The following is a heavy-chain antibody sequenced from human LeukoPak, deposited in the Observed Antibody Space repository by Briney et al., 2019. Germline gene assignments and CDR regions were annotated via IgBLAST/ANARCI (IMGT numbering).Heavy chain of an antibody. CDR2: FSWNSGSI. Sequence: GRSLRLSCAASGFTFDDYAMHWVRQAPGKGLEWVSGFSWNSGSIGYADSVKGRFTISRNNAKNSLYLQMNSLRAEDTALYYCAKDMGSRVATMDYWGQGTLATVSS. CDR3: AKDMGSRVATMDY. J-gene: IGHJ4*02. D-gene: IGHD5-12*01. V-gene: IGHV3-9*01. CDR1: GFTFDDYA.